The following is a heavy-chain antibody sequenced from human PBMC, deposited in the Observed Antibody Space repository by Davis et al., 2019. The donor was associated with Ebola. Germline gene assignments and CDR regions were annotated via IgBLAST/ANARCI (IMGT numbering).Heavy chain of an antibody. J-gene: IGHJ5*02. CDR1: GYTFTRYG. D-gene: IGHD3-10*01. CDR2: ISAYNGNT. CDR3: ARAVTMVPPSGWFDP. V-gene: IGHV1-18*01. Sequence: AASVKVSCKASGYTFTRYGISWVRQAPGQGLEWMGWISAYNGNTNYAQNLQGRVTMTTDTSTSTAYMEVRSLRYDDTAVYYCARAVTMVPPSGWFDPWGQGTLVTVSS.